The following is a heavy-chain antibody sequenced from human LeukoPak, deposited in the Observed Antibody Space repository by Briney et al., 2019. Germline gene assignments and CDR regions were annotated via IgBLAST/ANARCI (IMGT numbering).Heavy chain of an antibody. J-gene: IGHJ4*01. Sequence: ASVKVSCKVSGFTFSRSFIHWMRQSRGQRLEWIGWIVVGSDYSNSAQKFQERVSITMDMSTTTLFMELSSLRSEDTAVYYCAAGINCGEYVFDYWGHGILVTVSS. CDR2: IVVGSDYS. CDR3: AAGINCGEYVFDY. CDR1: GFTFSRSF. D-gene: IGHD4-17*01. V-gene: IGHV1-58*02.